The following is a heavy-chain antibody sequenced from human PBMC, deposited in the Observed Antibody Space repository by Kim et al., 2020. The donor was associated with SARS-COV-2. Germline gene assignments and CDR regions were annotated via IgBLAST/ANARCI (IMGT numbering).Heavy chain of an antibody. V-gene: IGHV4-39*07. CDR3: ASELAVAGTDY. J-gene: IGHJ4*02. D-gene: IGHD6-19*01. Sequence: TYDHPSLKSRVTISVDTSKNQFSLKLSSVTAADTAVYYCASELAVAGTDYWGQGTLVTVSS. CDR2: T.